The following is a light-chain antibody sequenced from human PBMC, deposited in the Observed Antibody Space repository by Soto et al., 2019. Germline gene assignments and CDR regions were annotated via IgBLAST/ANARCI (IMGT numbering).Light chain of an antibody. Sequence: QSALTQPASVSGSPGQSITISCTGTSSDVGGYNYVSWYQQHPGKAPKFMIYDVSNRPSGVSNRFSGSKSGNTASLTISGLQAEDEVDDYCSSYTTSNTRQIVFGTGTKLTVL. CDR1: SSDVGGYNY. CDR2: DVS. V-gene: IGLV2-14*01. J-gene: IGLJ1*01. CDR3: SSYTTSNTRQIV.